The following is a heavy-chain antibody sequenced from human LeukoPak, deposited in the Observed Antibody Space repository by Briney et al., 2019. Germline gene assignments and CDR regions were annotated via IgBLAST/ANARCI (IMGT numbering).Heavy chain of an antibody. CDR3: TGNYYGSGSYADFDY. J-gene: IGHJ4*02. Sequence: GGSLRLSCAASGFTFSSYSMNWVRQAPGKGLEWVSSISGSSSYIYYADSVKGRFTISRDNAKNSLYLQMNSLRAEDTAVYYCTGNYYGSGSYADFDYWGQGTLVTVSS. V-gene: IGHV3-21*06. CDR1: GFTFSSYS. CDR2: ISGSSSYI. D-gene: IGHD3-10*01.